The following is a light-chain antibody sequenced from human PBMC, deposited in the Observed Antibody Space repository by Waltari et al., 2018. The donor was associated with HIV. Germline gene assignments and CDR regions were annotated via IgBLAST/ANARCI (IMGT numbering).Light chain of an antibody. CDR2: DVS. V-gene: IGLV2-14*01. CDR1: SSDVGGYNY. Sequence: QSALTQPASVSGSPGQSITISCTGTSSDVGGYNYVSWYQQHPGKAPKLMIYDVSKRPSGVSNRFSGSKSGNTASLTISGLQAEDEADYYCSSYTSRVVFGGGTKLTVL. CDR3: SSYTSRVV. J-gene: IGLJ2*01.